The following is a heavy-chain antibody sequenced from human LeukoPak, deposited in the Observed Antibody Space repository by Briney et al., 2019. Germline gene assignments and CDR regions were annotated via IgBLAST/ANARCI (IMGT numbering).Heavy chain of an antibody. CDR2: INPNSGGT. D-gene: IGHD1-26*01. V-gene: IGHV1-2*02. J-gene: IGHJ4*02. Sequence: ASLTVSFKASGYTFTYNYMHWVRQAPGQGLEWMGWINPNSGGTNSAQRFQGRVTMTRDTSISTAYMELSSLRSDDTAVYYCARSAGIVKRDYWGQGTLVTVSS. CDR1: GYTFTYNY. CDR3: ARSAGIVKRDY.